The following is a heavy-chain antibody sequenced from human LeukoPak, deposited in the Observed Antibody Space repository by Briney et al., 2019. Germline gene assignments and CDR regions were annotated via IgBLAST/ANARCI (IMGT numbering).Heavy chain of an antibody. D-gene: IGHD6-13*01. V-gene: IGHV2-5*02. Sequence: SGPTLVNPTQTLTLTCTFSGFSLRTRGVGVGWIRQPPGKALEWLALIYWDDDKRYSPSLKSRLTITKDTSKNQVVLTMTNMDPVDTATYYCAHSTWVFHPHLRYYYYMDVWGKGTTVTVSS. J-gene: IGHJ6*03. CDR1: GFSLRTRGVG. CDR3: AHSTWVFHPHLRYYYYMDV. CDR2: IYWDDDK.